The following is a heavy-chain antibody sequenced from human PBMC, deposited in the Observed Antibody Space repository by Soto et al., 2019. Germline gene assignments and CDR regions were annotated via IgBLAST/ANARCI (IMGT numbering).Heavy chain of an antibody. CDR2: MNPNSGNT. CDR3: ARGVKYGAYSRWFDP. D-gene: IGHD4-17*01. Sequence: QVQLVQSGAEVKKPGASVKVSCKASGYTFTSYDINWVRQATGQGLEYLGWMNPNSGNTGYVQKDQGRVNMTRDTSISTAYMELSSLRAEDTAVYFCARGVKYGAYSRWFDPWGQGTLVTVSS. CDR1: GYTFTSYD. J-gene: IGHJ5*02. V-gene: IGHV1-8*01.